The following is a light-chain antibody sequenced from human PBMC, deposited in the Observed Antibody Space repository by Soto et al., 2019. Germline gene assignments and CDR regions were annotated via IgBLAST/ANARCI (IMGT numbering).Light chain of an antibody. J-gene: IGLJ1*01. Sequence: QSVLTQPPSVSAAPGQKVTLSCSESSSNIGNNYVSWYQQLPGTAPKLLIYENNKRPSGIPDRFSGSKSGTSATLGITGLQTGDEADYYCGTWDSSLSAFYVFGTGTKVTVL. CDR2: ENN. CDR3: GTWDSSLSAFYV. V-gene: IGLV1-51*02. CDR1: SSNIGNNY.